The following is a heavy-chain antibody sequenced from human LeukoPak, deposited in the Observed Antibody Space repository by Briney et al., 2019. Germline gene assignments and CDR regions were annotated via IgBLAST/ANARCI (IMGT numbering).Heavy chain of an antibody. J-gene: IGHJ4*02. D-gene: IGHD5-12*01. V-gene: IGHV4-31*03. CDR2: IYYSGST. CDR1: GGSISSGGYY. CDR3: ARARIPSGYDSGPYYFDY. Sequence: SETLSLTCTVSGGSISSGGYYWRWIRQHPGKGLEWIGYIYYSGSTYYNPSLKSRVTISVDTSKNQFSLKLSSVTAADTAVYYCARARIPSGYDSGPYYFDYWGQGTLVTVSS.